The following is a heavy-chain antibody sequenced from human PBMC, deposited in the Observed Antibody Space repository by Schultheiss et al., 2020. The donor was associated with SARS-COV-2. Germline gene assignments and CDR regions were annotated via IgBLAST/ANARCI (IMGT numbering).Heavy chain of an antibody. CDR3: ARGAHGYYYGMDV. D-gene: IGHD1-26*01. CDR1: GGSISSYY. J-gene: IGHJ6*02. V-gene: IGHV4-59*08. Sequence: SETLSLTCTVSGGSISSYYWSWIRQPLGKGLEWIGYIYYSGSTNYNPSLKSRVTMSVDTSKNQFSLKLSSVTAADTAVYYCARGAHGYYYGMDVWGQGTTVTVSS. CDR2: IYYSGST.